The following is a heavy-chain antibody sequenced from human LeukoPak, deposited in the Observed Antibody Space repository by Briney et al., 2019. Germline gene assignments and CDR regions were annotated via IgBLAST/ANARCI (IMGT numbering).Heavy chain of an antibody. CDR2: INSDGSST. D-gene: IGHD5-18*01. CDR1: GFIFSSYW. Sequence: PGGSLRLSCAASGFIFSSYWMHWVRQAPGKGLVWVPRINSDGSSTSYADSVKGRFTISRDNAKNTLYLQMNSLRVEDTAVYYCARGGRYSYGATFDYWGQGNLVTVSS. V-gene: IGHV3-74*01. CDR3: ARGGRYSYGATFDY. J-gene: IGHJ4*02.